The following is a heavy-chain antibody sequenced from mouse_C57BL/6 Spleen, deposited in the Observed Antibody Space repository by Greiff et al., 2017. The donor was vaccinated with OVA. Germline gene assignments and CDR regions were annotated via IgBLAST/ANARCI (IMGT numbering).Heavy chain of an antibody. D-gene: IGHD2-12*01. V-gene: IGHV1-53*01. CDR2: INPSNGYT. CDR3: TRVLTTGRAWFAY. J-gene: IGHJ3*01. CDR1: GYTFTSNW. Sequence: QVQLQQSGTELVKPGASVTLSCKASGYTFTSNWMHWMKQRPGQGLEWIGNINPSNGYTNYPEKFKSKATLTVDKSSSTAYMQLSSLTSEDSAVDYCTRVLTTGRAWFAYWGQGTLVTVSA.